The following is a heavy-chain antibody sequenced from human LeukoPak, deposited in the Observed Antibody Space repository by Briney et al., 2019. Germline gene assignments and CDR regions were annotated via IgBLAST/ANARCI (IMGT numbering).Heavy chain of an antibody. J-gene: IGHJ3*02. CDR2: MKQDGSEK. CDR3: ARSLAAGFDI. CDR1: GFTFSNYW. D-gene: IGHD6-19*01. V-gene: IGHV3-7*04. Sequence: PGGSLSLSCAASGFTFSNYWMSWVRQAPGQGLEWVANMKQDGSEKYYVDSVKGRFTISRDNAKNSLYLQMNSLRAEDTAVYYCARSLAAGFDIWGQGTMVTASS.